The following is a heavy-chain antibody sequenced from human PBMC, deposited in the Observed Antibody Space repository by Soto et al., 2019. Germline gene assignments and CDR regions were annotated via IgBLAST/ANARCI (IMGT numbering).Heavy chain of an antibody. CDR1: GGTFSSYA. J-gene: IGHJ4*02. CDR2: IIPIFGTA. Sequence: EASVKVSCKASGGTFSSYAISWVRQAPGQGLEWMGGIIPIFGTANYAQKFQGRVTITADKSTSTAYMELSSLRSEDTAVYYCARARCSGGSCYSYYFDYWGQGTLVTVSS. CDR3: ARARCSGGSCYSYYFDY. D-gene: IGHD2-15*01. V-gene: IGHV1-69*06.